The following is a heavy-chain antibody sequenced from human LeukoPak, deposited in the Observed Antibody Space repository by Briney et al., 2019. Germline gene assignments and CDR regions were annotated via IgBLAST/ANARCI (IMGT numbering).Heavy chain of an antibody. Sequence: SETLSLTCTASGGSISSSGYYWGWIRQPPGTGLEWIGSIYYSGSTYYNPSLKSRVTISVDTSKNQFSLKLSSVTAADTAVYYCARRGGNSAGVYFDYWGQGTLVTVSS. D-gene: IGHD4-23*01. CDR3: ARRGGNSAGVYFDY. J-gene: IGHJ4*02. CDR1: GGSISSSGYY. V-gene: IGHV4-39*01. CDR2: IYYSGST.